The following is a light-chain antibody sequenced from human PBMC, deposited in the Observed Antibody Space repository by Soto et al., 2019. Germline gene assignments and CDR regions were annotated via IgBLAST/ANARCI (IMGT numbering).Light chain of an antibody. CDR1: QGISSY. Sequence: YVSVGRRVTNTCRVSQGISSYLNWYRQKPGKVPKLLIYSASNLQSGVPSRFSGSGYGTDFTLTISSLQSEEVATYYDQRTYTAALLVGGGTKVDI. CDR3: QRTYTAALL. J-gene: IGKJ4*01. V-gene: IGKV1-27*01. CDR2: SAS.